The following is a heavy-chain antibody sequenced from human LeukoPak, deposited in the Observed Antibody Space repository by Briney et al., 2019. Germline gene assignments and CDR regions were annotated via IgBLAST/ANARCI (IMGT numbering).Heavy chain of an antibody. Sequence: ASVKVSCKASGYTFTSYDISWVRQAPGQGLEWKGWISANNGNTNYAQKVQGRVTMTTDTSTTTAYMELRSLRSDDTAVYYCARAPGRDAFDIWGQGTMVTVSS. J-gene: IGHJ3*02. V-gene: IGHV1-18*01. CDR3: ARAPGRDAFDI. D-gene: IGHD3-10*01. CDR2: ISANNGNT. CDR1: GYTFTSYD.